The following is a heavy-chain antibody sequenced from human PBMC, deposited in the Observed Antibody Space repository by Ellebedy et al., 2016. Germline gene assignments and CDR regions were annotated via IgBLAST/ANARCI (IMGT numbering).Heavy chain of an antibody. CDR1: GFTFGDYA. V-gene: IGHV3-49*03. CDR3: TSLRIVGVSANWFDP. J-gene: IGHJ5*02. D-gene: IGHD1-26*01. Sequence: GESLKISCTASGFTFGDYAMSWFRQAPGKGLEWVGFIRSKAYGGTTEYAASVKGRFTISRDDSKSIAYLQMNSLKTEDTAVYYCTSLRIVGVSANWFDPWGQGTLVTVSS. CDR2: IRSKAYGGTT.